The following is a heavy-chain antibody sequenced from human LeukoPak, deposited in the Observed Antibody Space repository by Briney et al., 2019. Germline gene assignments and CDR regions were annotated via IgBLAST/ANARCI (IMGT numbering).Heavy chain of an antibody. D-gene: IGHD5-12*01. CDR2: ISSSSGHI. V-gene: IGHV3-21*04. J-gene: IGHJ4*02. CDR3: AKSRSGYALFDY. CDR1: GFAFSNYN. Sequence: GGSLRLSCAVSGFAFSNYNMNWVRQAPGKGLEWVASISSSSGHIHYADSVKGRFTISRDNSKNTLYLQMKSLRDDDTAVYYCAKSRSGYALFDYWGQGTLVTVSS.